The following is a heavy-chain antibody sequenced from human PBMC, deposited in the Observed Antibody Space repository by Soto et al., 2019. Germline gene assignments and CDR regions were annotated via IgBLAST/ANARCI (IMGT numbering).Heavy chain of an antibody. CDR3: AKSQSGSFFAAFDL. J-gene: IGHJ3*01. V-gene: IGHV3-30-3*02. D-gene: IGHD1-26*01. CDR2: ISYDGSNK. Sequence: PGGSLRLSCAASGFTFSSYAMHWVRQAPGKGLEWVAVISYDGSNKYYADSVKGRFTISRDNSKNTLYLQMNSLRAEDTAVYYCAKSQSGSFFAAFDLWGQGSLVTVSS. CDR1: GFTFSSYA.